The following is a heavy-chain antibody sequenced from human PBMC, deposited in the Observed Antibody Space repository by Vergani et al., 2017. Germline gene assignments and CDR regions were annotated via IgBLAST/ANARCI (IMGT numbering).Heavy chain of an antibody. CDR3: AKSGPYLEWLLLDY. CDR1: RFTFSSYA. J-gene: IGHJ4*02. Sequence: EVQLLESGGGLVQPGGSLRLSCAASRFTFSSYAMTWVRQAPGKGLEWVSAITAGGSSTYYADSVKGRFTISRDNSKNTLYLQMNSLRAEDTAVYYCAKSGPYLEWLLLDYWGQGTQVTVSS. D-gene: IGHD3-3*01. CDR2: ITAGGSST. V-gene: IGHV3-23*01.